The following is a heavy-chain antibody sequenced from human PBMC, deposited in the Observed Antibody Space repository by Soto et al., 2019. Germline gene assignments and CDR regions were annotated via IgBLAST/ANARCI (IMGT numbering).Heavy chain of an antibody. CDR1: GFTFSSYS. V-gene: IGHV3-21*01. CDR3: ARDEPPRITIFGVEDYYYYYGMDV. J-gene: IGHJ6*02. D-gene: IGHD3-3*01. Sequence: PGGSLRLSCAASGFTFSSYSMNWVRQAPGKGLEWVSSISSSSSYIYYADSVKGRFTISRDNAKNSLYLQMNSLRAEDTAVYYCARDEPPRITIFGVEDYYYYYGMDVWGQGTTVTVSS. CDR2: ISSSSSYI.